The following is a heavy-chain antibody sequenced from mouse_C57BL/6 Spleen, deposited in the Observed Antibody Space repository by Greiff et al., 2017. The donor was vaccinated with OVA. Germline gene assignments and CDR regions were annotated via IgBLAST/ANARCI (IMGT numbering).Heavy chain of an antibody. D-gene: IGHD1-1*01. CDR1: GYSFTGYY. J-gene: IGHJ2*01. V-gene: IGHV1-43*01. CDR2: INPSTGGT. Sequence: VQLQQSGPELVKPGASVKISCKASGYSFTGYYMHWVKQSSEKSLEWIGEINPSTGGTSYNQKFKGKATLTVDKSSSTAYMQLKSLTSEDSAVYYCARGYYGSSFDYWGQGTTLTVSS. CDR3: ARGYYGSSFDY.